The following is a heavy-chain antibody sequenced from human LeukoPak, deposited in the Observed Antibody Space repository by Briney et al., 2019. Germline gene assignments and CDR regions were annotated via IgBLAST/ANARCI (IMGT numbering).Heavy chain of an antibody. Sequence: GGSLRLSCAASGFTFSNYYMNWVRQAPGQGLEWVSSISSSSSYIYYADSVKGRFTISKDNAKNSLYLQMNSLRAEDTALYHCARNNGMDVWGQGTTVIVSS. V-gene: IGHV3-21*04. CDR3: ARNNGMDV. CDR2: ISSSSSYI. J-gene: IGHJ6*02. CDR1: GFTFSNYY.